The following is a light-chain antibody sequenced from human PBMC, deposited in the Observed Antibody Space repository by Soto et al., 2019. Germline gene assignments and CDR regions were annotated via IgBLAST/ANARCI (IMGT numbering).Light chain of an antibody. CDR2: DVS. CDR3: SSFTSRSTHYV. J-gene: IGLJ1*01. Sequence: QSVLTQPASVSGSPGQSITISYTGTSSDVGGYNYISWYQQHPGKAPKLMIYDVSNRPSGVSNRFSGSKSGNTASLTIFGLQAEDEAEYYFSSFTSRSTHYVFGSGTKVTVL. CDR1: SSDVGGYNY. V-gene: IGLV2-14*01.